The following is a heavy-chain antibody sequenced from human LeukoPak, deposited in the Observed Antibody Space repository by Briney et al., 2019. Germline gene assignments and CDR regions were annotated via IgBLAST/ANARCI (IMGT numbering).Heavy chain of an antibody. D-gene: IGHD4-17*01. J-gene: IGHJ6*02. Sequence: SETLSLTCTVSGGSISSYYWSWVRQPPGKGLEWIGYIYYSGGTNYNPSLKSRVTISVDTSKTQFSLKLSSVTAADTAVYYCARHRAMVTTVFGLRDYGMDVWGQGTTVTVSS. CDR3: ARHRAMVTTVFGLRDYGMDV. CDR1: GGSISSYY. CDR2: IYYSGGT. V-gene: IGHV4-59*08.